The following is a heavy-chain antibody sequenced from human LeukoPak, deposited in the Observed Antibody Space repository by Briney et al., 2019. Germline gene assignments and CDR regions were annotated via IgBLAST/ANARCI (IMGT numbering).Heavy chain of an antibody. D-gene: IGHD2-2*01. CDR1: GGSISDYY. CDR3: ARGDFCSSTSCYLRPMDV. J-gene: IGHJ6*03. Sequence: SETLSLTCTVSGGSISDYYWSWIRQPPGKGLEWIGYIYYSGSTTYNPSLKSRVAMSVDMSKNQFSLRLSSVTAADTAVYYCARGDFCSSTSCYLRPMDVWGKGTTVTVSS. V-gene: IGHV4-59*01. CDR2: IYYSGST.